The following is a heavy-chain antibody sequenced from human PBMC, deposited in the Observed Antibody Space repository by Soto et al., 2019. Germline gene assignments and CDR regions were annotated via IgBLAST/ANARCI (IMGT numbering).Heavy chain of an antibody. D-gene: IGHD2-15*01. Sequence: PGESLKISCKGSGYSFTSYWISWVRQMPGKGLEWMGRIDPSDSYTNYSPSFQGHVTISADKSISTAYLQWSSLKASDTAMYYCARQLGYCSGGSCYQLYGMGVWGQGTTVTVSS. J-gene: IGHJ6*02. V-gene: IGHV5-10-1*01. CDR1: GYSFTSYW. CDR2: IDPSDSYT. CDR3: ARQLGYCSGGSCYQLYGMGV.